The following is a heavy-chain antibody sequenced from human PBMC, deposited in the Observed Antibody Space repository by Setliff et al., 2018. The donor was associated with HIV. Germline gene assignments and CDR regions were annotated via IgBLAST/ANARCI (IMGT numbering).Heavy chain of an antibody. CDR1: GYTFTSYD. Sequence: ASVKVSCKASGYTFTSYDISWVRQAPGQGLEWMGWISAYNGNTNYAQKLQGRVTMTADTSTSTAYMELRSLRSDDTAVYYCAREIGDYYDSSGYYPPTDYYYGMDVWGQGTTVTVSS. J-gene: IGHJ6*02. CDR3: AREIGDYYDSSGYYPPTDYYYGMDV. V-gene: IGHV1-18*01. D-gene: IGHD3-22*01. CDR2: ISAYNGNT.